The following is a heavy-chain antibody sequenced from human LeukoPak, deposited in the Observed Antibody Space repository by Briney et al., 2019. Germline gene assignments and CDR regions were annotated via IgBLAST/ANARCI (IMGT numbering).Heavy chain of an antibody. J-gene: IGHJ5*02. V-gene: IGHV1-46*01. D-gene: IGHD5-18*01. CDR1: GYTFTSYY. CDR2: INPSGGST. CDR3: AKEKTDTAMARWGWFDP. Sequence: ASVKVSCKASGYTFTSYYMHWVRQAPGQGLEWMGIINPSGGSTSYAQKSQGRVTMTRDTSTSTVYMELSSLRSEDTAVYYCAKEKTDTAMARWGWFDPWGQGTLVTVSS.